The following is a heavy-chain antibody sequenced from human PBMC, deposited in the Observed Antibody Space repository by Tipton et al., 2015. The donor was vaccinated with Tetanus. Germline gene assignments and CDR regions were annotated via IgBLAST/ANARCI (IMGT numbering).Heavy chain of an antibody. CDR3: ARRLGPYTRDQIWYFDL. CDR2: IYPGDSDT. D-gene: IGHD3-16*01. J-gene: IGHJ2*01. V-gene: IGHV5-51*01. CDR1: GFSFPGYH. Sequence: QLVQSGAEVRQPGQSLKISCRGSGFSFPGYHIGWVRQLPGKGLEWMGIIYPGDSDTTYSPSFEGQVTISADKSTSTAYLQWSSLKASDAGMYYCARRLGPYTRDQIWYFDLWGRGTLVTVSS.